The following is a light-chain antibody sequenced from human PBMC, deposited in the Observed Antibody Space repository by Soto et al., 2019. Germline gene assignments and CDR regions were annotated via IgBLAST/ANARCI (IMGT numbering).Light chain of an antibody. V-gene: IGKV3D-15*01. J-gene: IGKJ4*01. CDR1: QSVGSK. CDR2: DAS. CDR3: QQYGDWTGA. Sequence: EIVMTQSPPTLSVSPGERSTLSCRASQSVGSKLAWYQQRHGQAPRLLIYDASNRATGIPARFSGSGSGTELSITISSIQYEDFAVYSCQQYGDWTGAFGGGTKVDIK.